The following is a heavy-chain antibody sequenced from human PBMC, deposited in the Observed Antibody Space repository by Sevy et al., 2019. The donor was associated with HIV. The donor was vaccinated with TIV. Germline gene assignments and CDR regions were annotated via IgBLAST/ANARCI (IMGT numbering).Heavy chain of an antibody. CDR1: GFTFSSYS. V-gene: IGHV3-48*02. CDR3: ARDIGGVGDGYYFDY. D-gene: IGHD3-16*01. CDR2: ISSSSSTI. J-gene: IGHJ4*02. Sequence: GGSLRLSCAASGFTFSSYSMNWVRQAPGKGLEWVSYISSSSSTIYYADSVKGRFTISRDNAKNSLYLQMNSLRDEDTAVYYCARDIGGVGDGYYFDYWGQGTLVTVSS.